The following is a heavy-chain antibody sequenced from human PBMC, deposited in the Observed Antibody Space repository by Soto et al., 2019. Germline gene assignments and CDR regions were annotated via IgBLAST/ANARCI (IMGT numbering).Heavy chain of an antibody. J-gene: IGHJ2*01. CDR1: GGTFSRYA. CDR3: AQTLGSAVAGPGRFDL. V-gene: IGHV1-69*14. Sequence: QVQLVQSGAEVKKPGSSVKVSCKASGGTFSRYAISWVRQAPGQGLEWMGGITPMFGTANYAQKFQGRVTISADKSTSTVHMELRRLRSEDTAVHYCAQTLGSAVAGPGRFDLWGRGTLVIVSS. CDR2: ITPMFGTA. D-gene: IGHD6-19*01.